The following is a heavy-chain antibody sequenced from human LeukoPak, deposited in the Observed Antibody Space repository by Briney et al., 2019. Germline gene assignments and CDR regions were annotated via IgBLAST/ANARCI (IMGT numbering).Heavy chain of an antibody. Sequence: PSETLSLTCSVSGRSISGHYWTWIRQPPGKGLEWIGQIHYTGKPDYSPSLKSRITISVDTSKNQVSLQVSSVSAADSAIYYCARFGVDYDMDVWGHGTTVTVFS. CDR1: GRSISGHY. CDR3: ARFGVDYDMDV. CDR2: IHYTGKP. D-gene: IGHD3-16*01. J-gene: IGHJ6*02. V-gene: IGHV4-59*11.